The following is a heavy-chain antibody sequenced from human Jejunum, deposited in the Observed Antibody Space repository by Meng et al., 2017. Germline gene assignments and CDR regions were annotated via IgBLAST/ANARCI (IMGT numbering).Heavy chain of an antibody. CDR2: IKPDGNTI. V-gene: IGHV3-74*01. D-gene: IGHD1-1*01. J-gene: IGHJ4*01. CDR1: GFPFSTYS. CDR3: ARDNDWVVWDY. Sequence: GESLKISCAASGFPFSTYSMHWVRQAPGKGLVWVSQIKPDGNTITYADSVRGRFTISRDNAKSTLYLEINSLRAEDAAVYYCARDNDWVVWDYWGRGTLGTVSS.